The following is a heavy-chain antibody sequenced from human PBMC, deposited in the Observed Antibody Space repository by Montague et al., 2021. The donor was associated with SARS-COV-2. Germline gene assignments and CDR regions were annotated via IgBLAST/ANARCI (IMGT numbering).Heavy chain of an antibody. CDR3: ARGNYDYVWGSYRYIY. CDR1: GFTFSSHA. D-gene: IGHD3-16*02. J-gene: IGHJ4*02. CDR2: ISYDGSNK. V-gene: IGHV3-30*04. Sequence: SLRLSCAASGFTFSSHAMHWVRQAPGKGLEWVAVISYDGSNKYYADSVKGRFTISRDNSKNTLYLQMNSLRAEDTAVYYCARGNYDYVWGSYRYIYWGQGTLVTVSS.